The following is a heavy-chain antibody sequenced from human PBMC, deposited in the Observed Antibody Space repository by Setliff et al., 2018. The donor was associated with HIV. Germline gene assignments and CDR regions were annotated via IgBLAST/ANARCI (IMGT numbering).Heavy chain of an antibody. V-gene: IGHV3-23*01. J-gene: IGHJ4*02. CDR2: ITSGGST. Sequence: GGSLRLSCAASGFTFSSYAMSWVRQTPEKGLEWVSIITSGGSTYYADSAKGRFIISRDNSQNTLYLQMNSLRADDTAIYYCAKGFRPADTALVSGPTYWGQGIRVTVSS. CDR3: AKGFRPADTALVSGPTY. CDR1: GFTFSSYA. D-gene: IGHD5-18*01.